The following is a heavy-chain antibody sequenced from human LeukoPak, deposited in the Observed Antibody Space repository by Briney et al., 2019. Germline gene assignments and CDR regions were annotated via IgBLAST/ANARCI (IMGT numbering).Heavy chain of an antibody. V-gene: IGHV1-46*01. CDR3: ARQGGSYYGNYYFDY. J-gene: IGHJ4*02. D-gene: IGHD1-26*01. CDR1: GYTFTSYY. CDR2: INPSGGST. Sequence: ASVKVSCKASGYTFTSYYMHWVRQAPGQGLEWMGIINPSGGSTSYAQKFQGRVTMTRDTSTSTVYMELSSLRSEDTAVYYCARQGGSYYGNYYFDYWGQGTLVTVSS.